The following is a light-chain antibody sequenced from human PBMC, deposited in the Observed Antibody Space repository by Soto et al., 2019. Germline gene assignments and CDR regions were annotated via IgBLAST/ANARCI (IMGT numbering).Light chain of an antibody. Sequence: DIQMTQSPSSLSASVGDRVTITCRASQGITTHIKSFQQKAGNAPNLLLSAASSLQSGVPSRFSGSGSGRDFTLTITSLQPEDYATYYCQQSYTTPLTFGGGTKVDIK. V-gene: IGKV1-39*01. CDR1: QGITTH. CDR2: AAS. J-gene: IGKJ4*01. CDR3: QQSYTTPLT.